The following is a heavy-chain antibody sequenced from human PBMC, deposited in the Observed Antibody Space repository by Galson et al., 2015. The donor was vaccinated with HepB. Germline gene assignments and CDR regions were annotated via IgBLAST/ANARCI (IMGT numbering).Heavy chain of an antibody. D-gene: IGHD4-17*01. CDR3: AKDITEDYGDIYWYFDL. V-gene: IGHV3-9*01. CDR1: GFTFDDYA. Sequence: SLRLSCAASGFTFDDYAMHWVRQAPGKGLEWVSGISWNSGSIGYADSVKGRFTISRDNAKNSLYLQMNSLRAEDTALYYCAKDITEDYGDIYWYFDLWGRGTLVTVSS. CDR2: ISWNSGSI. J-gene: IGHJ2*01.